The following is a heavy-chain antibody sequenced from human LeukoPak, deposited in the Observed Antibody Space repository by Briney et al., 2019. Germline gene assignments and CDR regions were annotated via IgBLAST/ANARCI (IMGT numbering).Heavy chain of an antibody. J-gene: IGHJ4*02. CDR2: IHYSGST. V-gene: IGHV4-59*08. Sequence: PSETLSLTCTVSGGSISRYYWSWIRQSPGKGLEWIGYIHYSGSTNYNPSLKSRVTISVDRSKNELSLKLSSATAAATAVYYCARHGIAERPEEFDYWGQGTLVTVSS. CDR3: ARHGIAERPEEFDY. D-gene: IGHD6-6*01. CDR1: GGSISRYY.